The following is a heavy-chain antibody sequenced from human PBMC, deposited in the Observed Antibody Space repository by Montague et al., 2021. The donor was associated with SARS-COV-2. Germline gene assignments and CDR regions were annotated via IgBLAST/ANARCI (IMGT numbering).Heavy chain of an antibody. D-gene: IGHD3-10*01. Sequence: SVKVSCKASGGIFSISGFSWVRQAPGQGLEWMVGFIPVYGEPNYAQKFQGRVSIIADESTTTVYMELTSLRFEDTAVYYCVSSGDTSEWTDRLYYSYYGMDVWGQGTTVTVSS. V-gene: IGHV1-69*13. CDR2: FIPVYGEP. CDR3: VSSGDTSEWTDRLYYSYYGMDV. CDR1: GGIFSISG. J-gene: IGHJ6*02.